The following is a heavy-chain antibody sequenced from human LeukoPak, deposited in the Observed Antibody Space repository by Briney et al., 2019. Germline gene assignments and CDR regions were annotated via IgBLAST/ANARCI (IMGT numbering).Heavy chain of an antibody. Sequence: GGSLRLSCAASGFTFSSYSMNWVRQAPGKGLEWVSSISSSSSYIYYADSVKGRFTVSRDNAKNSLYLQMNSLRAEDTAVYYCARDRAYSSGWHSDAFDIWGQGTMVTGSS. V-gene: IGHV3-21*01. CDR2: ISSSSSYI. J-gene: IGHJ3*02. CDR1: GFTFSSYS. CDR3: ARDRAYSSGWHSDAFDI. D-gene: IGHD6-19*01.